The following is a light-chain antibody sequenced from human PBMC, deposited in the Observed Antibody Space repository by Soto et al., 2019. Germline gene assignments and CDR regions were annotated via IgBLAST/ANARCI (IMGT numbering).Light chain of an antibody. CDR1: QSVSSN. J-gene: IGKJ4*01. CDR3: QQYNNWPPSN. Sequence: EIVMTQSPATLSVSPGERATLSCRASQSVSSNLAWYQQKPGHAPRLLIYGASTRANGIPARFSGSGSGTEFTLTISRLQSEDFAVYYCQQYNNWPPSNFGVGTKLEIK. CDR2: GAS. V-gene: IGKV3-15*01.